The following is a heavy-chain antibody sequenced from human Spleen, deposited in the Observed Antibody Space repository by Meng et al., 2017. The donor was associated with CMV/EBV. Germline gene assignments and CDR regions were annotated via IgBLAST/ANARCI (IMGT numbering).Heavy chain of an antibody. V-gene: IGHV1-18*01. CDR1: GYTFNTYG. Sequence: ASVKVSCKASGYTFNTYGITWVRQAPGQGLEWMGWISPYNGNTNYAQKLQGRVTMTTDTSTSTAYMELRSLRSDDTAVYYCARERTYYDFWSGPEGDAFDIWGQGTMVTVSS. J-gene: IGHJ3*02. CDR2: ISPYNGNT. D-gene: IGHD3-3*01. CDR3: ARERTYYDFWSGPEGDAFDI.